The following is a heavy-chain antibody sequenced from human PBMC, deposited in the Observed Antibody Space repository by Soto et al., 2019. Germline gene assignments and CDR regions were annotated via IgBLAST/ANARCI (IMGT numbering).Heavy chain of an antibody. CDR1: GYTFTSYD. D-gene: IGHD2-8*01. V-gene: IGHV1-8*01. CDR3: ARSGYCPNGVCDFGDFDY. CDR2: MKTNSGNT. J-gene: IGHJ4*02. Sequence: QVQLVQSGAEVKKPGASVKISCKASGYTFTSYDINWVRQAAGQGLEWMGWMKTNSGNTGYAQKFQGRVTMTRDTSTNTAYMELSGLRSEDPAVYYCARSGYCPNGVCDFGDFDYWGQGTLVTVSS.